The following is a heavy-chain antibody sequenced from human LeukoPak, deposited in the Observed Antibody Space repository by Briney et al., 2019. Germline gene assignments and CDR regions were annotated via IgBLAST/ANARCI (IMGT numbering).Heavy chain of an antibody. CDR1: GFTLSNHW. CDR2: VNRDGSET. V-gene: IGHV3-7*03. CDR3: ARNNGMDV. J-gene: IGHJ6*02. Sequence: GGPLRLSCAASGFTLSNHWMTWVRQVPGRGPEWVANVNRDGSETYYLDSVKGRFTISKDNAKNSLYLQMNSLRAEDTALYHCARNNGMDVWGQGTTVIVSS.